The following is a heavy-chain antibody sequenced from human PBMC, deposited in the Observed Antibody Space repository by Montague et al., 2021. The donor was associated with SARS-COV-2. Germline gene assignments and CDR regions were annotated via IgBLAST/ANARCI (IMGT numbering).Heavy chain of an antibody. CDR2: INHSGST. CDR3: ACGEITTRGLIYYYGMDV. CDR1: GGSFSGYY. D-gene: IGHD4-11*01. Sequence: SETLSLTCAVYGGSFSGYYWNWIRQPPGKGLEWTGEINHSGSTNYNPSLKSRVTISVDTSKNQFSLKLSSVTAADTAVYYCACGEITTRGLIYYYGMDVWGQGTTVTVSS. V-gene: IGHV4-34*01. J-gene: IGHJ6*02.